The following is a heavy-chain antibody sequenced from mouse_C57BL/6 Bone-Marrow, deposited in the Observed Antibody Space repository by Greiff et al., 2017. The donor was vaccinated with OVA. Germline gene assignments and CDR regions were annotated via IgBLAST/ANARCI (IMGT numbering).Heavy chain of an antibody. Sequence: QVQLQQSGAELVRPGSSVKLSCKASGYTFTSYWMHWVKQRPIQGLEWIGNIDPSDSETHYNQKFKDKATLTVDKSSSTAYMQLSSLSSEDSAVYYCARIGYYLYYYAMDYWGQGTSVTVSS. D-gene: IGHD2-3*01. V-gene: IGHV1-52*01. CDR1: GYTFTSYW. J-gene: IGHJ4*01. CDR2: IDPSDSET. CDR3: ARIGYYLYYYAMDY.